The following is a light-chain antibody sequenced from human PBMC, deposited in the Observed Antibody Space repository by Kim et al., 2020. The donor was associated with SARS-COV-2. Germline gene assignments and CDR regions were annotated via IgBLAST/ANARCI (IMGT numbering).Light chain of an antibody. CDR2: WAS. J-gene: IGKJ2*01. CDR1: QGVLYSSNNKNY. CDR3: QQYYSTPYT. V-gene: IGKV4-1*01. Sequence: DIVMTQSPDSLAVSLGERATINCKSSQGVLYSSNNKNYLAWYQQKPGQPPKLLISWASTRESGVPDRFSGSGSRADFTLTVSSLQAEDVAVYYCQQYYSTPYTFGQGTKLEI.